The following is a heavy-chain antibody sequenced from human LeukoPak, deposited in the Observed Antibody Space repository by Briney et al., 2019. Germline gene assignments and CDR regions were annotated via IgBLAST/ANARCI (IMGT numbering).Heavy chain of an antibody. CDR2: IYYNGHT. D-gene: IGHD5-18*01. CDR1: GGSISSSSSSYY. CDR3: ARGMGTYSYGPRVYYYYYGMDV. J-gene: IGHJ6*02. V-gene: IGHV4-61*01. Sequence: SETLSLTCTVSGGSISSSSSSYYWSWIRQPPGKGLEWIGYIYYNGHTNYNPSLKSRVTISVDTSKTQFSLKLSSVIAADTAVYYCARGMGTYSYGPRVYYYYYGMDVWGQGTTVTVSS.